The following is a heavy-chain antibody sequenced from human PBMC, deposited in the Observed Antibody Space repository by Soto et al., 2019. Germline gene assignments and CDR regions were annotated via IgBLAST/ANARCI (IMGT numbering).Heavy chain of an antibody. J-gene: IGHJ6*02. CDR1: GFSFKDYW. CDR2: INTDGRIT. CDR3: ASPYGMDV. V-gene: IGHV3-74*01. Sequence: VQLVESRGGLVQPGGSLRLSCEASGFSFKDYWMHWVRQAPGKGLVWVSRINTDGRITSYADSVKGRFTISRDNAKNTVYLQMNSLRAEDPATYSCASPYGMDVWGQGTTVTVS.